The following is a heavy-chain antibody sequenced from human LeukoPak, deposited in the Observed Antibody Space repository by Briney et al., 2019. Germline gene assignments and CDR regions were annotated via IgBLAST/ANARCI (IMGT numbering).Heavy chain of an antibody. CDR2: ISWNSGSI. D-gene: IGHD6-6*01. V-gene: IGHV3-9*01. J-gene: IGHJ4*02. CDR3: AKPALIAARRGYFDY. CDR1: GFTFDDYA. Sequence: GRSLRLSCAASGFTFDDYAMHWVRQAPGKGLEWVSGISWNSGSIGYADSVKGRFTISRDNSKNTLYLQMNSLRAEDTAVYYCAKPALIAARRGYFDYWGQGTLVTVSS.